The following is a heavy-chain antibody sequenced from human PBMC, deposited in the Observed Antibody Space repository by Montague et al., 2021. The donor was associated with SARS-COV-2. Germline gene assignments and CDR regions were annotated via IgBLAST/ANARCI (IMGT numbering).Heavy chain of an antibody. J-gene: IGHJ4*02. D-gene: IGHD3-10*01. CDR1: GGSISGYY. V-gene: IGHV4-59*01. CDR3: ARVTWVRGVYADY. CDR2: IYYSGTT. Sequence: SETLSLTCTVSGGSISGYYWSWIRQPPGKGLEWIGYIYYSGTTNYNPSLYSRGTISLDTSKNQFSLKMTSVTAADTAVYYCARVTWVRGVYADYWGRGNLVTVS.